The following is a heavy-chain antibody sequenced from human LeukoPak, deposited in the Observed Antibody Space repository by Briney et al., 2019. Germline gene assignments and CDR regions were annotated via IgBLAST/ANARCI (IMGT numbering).Heavy chain of an antibody. Sequence: PGGSLRLSCAASGFTFSSYAMSWVRQAPGKGLEWVSAISGSGGSTYYADSVKGRFTISRDNSKNTLYLQMNSLRAEDTAVYYCAKWSNYYGSGSYYNRPFYYYGMDLWGQGTTVTVSS. J-gene: IGHJ6*02. CDR1: GFTFSSYA. D-gene: IGHD3-10*01. CDR2: ISGSGGST. V-gene: IGHV3-23*01. CDR3: AKWSNYYGSGSYYNRPFYYYGMDL.